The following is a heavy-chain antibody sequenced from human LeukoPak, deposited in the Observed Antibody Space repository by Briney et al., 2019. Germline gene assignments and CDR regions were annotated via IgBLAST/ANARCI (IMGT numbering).Heavy chain of an antibody. CDR2: INHSGST. CDR3: ARGLWEAGFGY. D-gene: IGHD1-26*01. J-gene: IGHJ4*02. CDR1: GGSFSGYY. Sequence: SETLSLTCAVYGGSFSGYYWSWIRQPPGKGLEWIGEINHSGSTNYNPSLKSRVTISVDTSKNQFSLKLSSVTAADTAVYYCARGLWEAGFGYWGQGTLVTVSS. V-gene: IGHV4-34*01.